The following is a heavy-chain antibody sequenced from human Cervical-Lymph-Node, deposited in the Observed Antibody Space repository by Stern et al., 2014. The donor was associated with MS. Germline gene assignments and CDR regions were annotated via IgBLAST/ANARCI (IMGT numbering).Heavy chain of an antibody. J-gene: IGHJ4*02. D-gene: IGHD4-17*01. CDR3: ARVDGDSFDY. CDR1: GGSISSYY. V-gene: IGHV4-59*01. Sequence: QLQLQESGPGLVKPSETLSLTCTVSGGSISSYYWTWIRQPPGKGLAWIGYIYNSGNTCYNPSLKSRVTISVDTSKNQFSLKLSAVTAADTAVYYCARVDGDSFDYWGQGTLVTVSS. CDR2: IYNSGNT.